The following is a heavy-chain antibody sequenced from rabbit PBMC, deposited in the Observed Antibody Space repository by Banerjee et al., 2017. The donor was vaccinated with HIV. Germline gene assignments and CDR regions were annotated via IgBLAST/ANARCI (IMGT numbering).Heavy chain of an antibody. D-gene: IGHD2-1*01. CDR2: MHGGKAVT. J-gene: IGHJ4*01. CDR3: ARGGATDYGHMNL. Sequence: QSLEESGGGLVKPEGSLTLTCKASGIDFSSYYHICWVRQAPGKGLEWIGIMHGGKAVTDYASWVNGRFTSSKTSSTTLTLQMTSLIAADTATYFCARGGATDYGHMNLWGPGTLVTVS. CDR1: GIDFSSYYH. V-gene: IGHV1S40*01.